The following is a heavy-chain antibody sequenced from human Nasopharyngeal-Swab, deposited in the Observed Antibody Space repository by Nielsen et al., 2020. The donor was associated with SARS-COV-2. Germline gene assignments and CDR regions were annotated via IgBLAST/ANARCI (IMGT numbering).Heavy chain of an antibody. Sequence: GESLKISCAASGFTFSSYSMNWVRQAPGKGLEWVSSISSSSSYIYYADSVKGRFTISRDNAKNSLYLQMNSLRAEDTAVYYCARDYIPVATIWKYFDNWGQGTLVTVSS. CDR1: GFTFSSYS. V-gene: IGHV3-21*01. J-gene: IGHJ4*02. CDR3: ARDYIPVATIWKYFDN. CDR2: ISSSSSYI. D-gene: IGHD5-12*01.